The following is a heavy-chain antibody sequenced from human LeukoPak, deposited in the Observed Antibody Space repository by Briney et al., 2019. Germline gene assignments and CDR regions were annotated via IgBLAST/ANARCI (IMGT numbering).Heavy chain of an antibody. V-gene: IGHV1-2*04. CDR3: ARGVAVAARYYFDY. CDR1: GYTFTGYY. J-gene: IGHJ4*02. D-gene: IGHD6-19*01. CDR2: INPNSGGS. Sequence: SVKVSCQPSGYTFTGYYMHWVRQAPGPGLERMGWINPNSGGSNYAQTFQGWVTMTRDTSIGTAYMELSRLRSDDTAVYYCARGVAVAARYYFDYWGQGTLVTVSS.